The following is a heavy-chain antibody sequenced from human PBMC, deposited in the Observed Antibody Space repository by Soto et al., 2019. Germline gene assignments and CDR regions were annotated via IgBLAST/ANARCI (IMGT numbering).Heavy chain of an antibody. V-gene: IGHV4-61*01. J-gene: IGHJ6*02. CDR1: GGPVSSGSYY. Sequence: QVQLQESGPGLVKPSETLSLTCTVSGGPVSSGSYYWSWIRQPPGKALESIGYIYYSGSTNYNPSLKSRATITVDTSKNQFTLKLSSVTAADTAVDYCARDAHPDYYYYGMDVWGQGTTVTVSS. CDR3: ARDAHPDYYYYGMDV. CDR2: IYYSGST.